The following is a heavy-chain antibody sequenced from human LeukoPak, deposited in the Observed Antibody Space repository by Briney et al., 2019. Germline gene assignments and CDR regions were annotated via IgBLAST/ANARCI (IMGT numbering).Heavy chain of an antibody. D-gene: IGHD4-17*01. CDR2: ISSSSSYI. Sequence: GGSLRLSCAASGFTFSSYSMNWVRQAPGKGLEWVSSISSSSSYIYYADSVKGRFTISRDNAKNSLYLQMNSLRAEDTAVYYCARGRLRPDLGNWFDPWGQGTLVTVSS. CDR3: ARGRLRPDLGNWFDP. V-gene: IGHV3-21*01. CDR1: GFTFSSYS. J-gene: IGHJ5*02.